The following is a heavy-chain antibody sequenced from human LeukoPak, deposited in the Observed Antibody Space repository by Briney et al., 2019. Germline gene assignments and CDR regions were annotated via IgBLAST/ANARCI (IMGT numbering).Heavy chain of an antibody. D-gene: IGHD4-17*01. CDR1: GFTFSSYS. J-gene: IGHJ4*02. Sequence: PGGSLRLSCAASGFTFSSYSMNWVRQAPGKGLEWVSSISSSSSYIYYADSVKGRFTISRDNAKNSLYLQMNSLRAEDTAVYYCARDLLSYGDESDYWGQGTLVTVSS. CDR3: ARDLLSYGDESDY. CDR2: ISSSSSYI. V-gene: IGHV3-21*01.